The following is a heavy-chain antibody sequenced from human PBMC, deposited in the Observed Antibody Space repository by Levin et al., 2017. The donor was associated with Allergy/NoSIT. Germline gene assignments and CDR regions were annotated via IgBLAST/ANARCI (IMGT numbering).Heavy chain of an antibody. CDR3: ARGFIAAAGTVDDVDY. CDR2: INPNSGGT. CDR1: GYTFTGYY. J-gene: IGHJ4*02. D-gene: IGHD6-13*01. V-gene: IGHV1-2*06. Sequence: ASVKVSCKASGYTFTGYYMHWVRQAPGQGLEWMGRINPNSGGTNYAQKFQGRVTMTRDTSISTAYMELSRLRSDDTAVYYCARGFIAAAGTVDDVDYWGQGTLVTVSS.